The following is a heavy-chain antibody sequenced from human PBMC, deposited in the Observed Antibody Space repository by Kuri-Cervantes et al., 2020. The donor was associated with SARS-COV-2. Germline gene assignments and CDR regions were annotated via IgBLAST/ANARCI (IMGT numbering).Heavy chain of an antibody. J-gene: IGHJ6*02. V-gene: IGHV3-23*01. CDR3: AKDLGIRDFWSGYSYGMDV. CDR1: GFPYSSYA. CDR2: ISGSGGRT. Sequence: GESLKLYCAASGFPYSSYAMCWVRQAPGKGLEWVSAISGSGGRTYYADSGKGRFTISRDNSKNTLYLQMNSLRAEDTAVYYCAKDLGIRDFWSGYSYGMDVWGQGTTVTVSS. D-gene: IGHD3-3*01.